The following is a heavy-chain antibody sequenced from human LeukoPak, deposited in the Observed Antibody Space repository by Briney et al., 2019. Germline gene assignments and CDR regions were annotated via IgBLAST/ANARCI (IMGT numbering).Heavy chain of an antibody. D-gene: IGHD2-15*01. CDR2: IIPIFGTA. V-gene: IGHV1-69*05. J-gene: IGHJ5*02. Sequence: SSVKVSCKASGGTFISYAISWVGQAPGQGLEWMGRIIPIFGTANYAQKSQGRVTITTDQSTSTAYMELSSLRSEDTAVYYCARGDCSGGSCYNWFDLWGQGTLVTVSS. CDR3: ARGDCSGGSCYNWFDL. CDR1: GGTFISYA.